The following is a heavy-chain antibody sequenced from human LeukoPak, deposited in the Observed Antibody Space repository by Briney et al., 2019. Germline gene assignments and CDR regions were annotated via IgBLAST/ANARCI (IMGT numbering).Heavy chain of an antibody. V-gene: IGHV4-34*01. CDR1: GGSFSGYY. J-gene: IGHJ3*02. CDR3: ARAVEMATTVGDAFDI. Sequence: PSETLSLTCAVYGGSFSGYYWSWIRQPPGKGLEWIGEINHSGSTNYNPSLKSRVIISVDTSKNQFSLKLSSVTAADTAVYYCARAVEMATTVGDAFDIWGQGTMVTVSS. CDR2: INHSGST. D-gene: IGHD5-24*01.